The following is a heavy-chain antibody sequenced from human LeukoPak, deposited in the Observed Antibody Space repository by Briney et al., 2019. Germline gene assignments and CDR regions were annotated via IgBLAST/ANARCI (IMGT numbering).Heavy chain of an antibody. CDR2: INTNTGNP. Sequence: GASVKVSCKASGYTFTSYGISWVRQAPGQGLEWMGWINTNTGNPTYAQGFTGRFVFSLDTSVSTAYLQISSLKAEDTAVYYCATPVGAAADELNYWGQGTLVTVSS. D-gene: IGHD6-13*01. V-gene: IGHV7-4-1*02. CDR1: GYTFTSYG. J-gene: IGHJ4*02. CDR3: ATPVGAAADELNY.